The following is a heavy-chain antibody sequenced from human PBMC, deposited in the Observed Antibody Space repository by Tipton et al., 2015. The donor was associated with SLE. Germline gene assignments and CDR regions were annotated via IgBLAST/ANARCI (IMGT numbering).Heavy chain of an antibody. CDR3: ASRRNVLTSFDY. CDR1: GGSLRGDY. Sequence: TLSLTCADYGGSLRGDYWGWIRQPPGRGLEWIGDIFHGGGTDYNPSLKSRVTISVDTSKKHLSLILSSVTAADTAVYYCASRRNVLTSFDYWVQVSLVTVSS. J-gene: IGHJ4*02. D-gene: IGHD1-14*01. V-gene: IGHV4-34*12. CDR2: IFHGGGT.